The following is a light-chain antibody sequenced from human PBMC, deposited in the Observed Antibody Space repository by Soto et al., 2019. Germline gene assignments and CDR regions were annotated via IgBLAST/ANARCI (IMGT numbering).Light chain of an antibody. CDR3: GTWDYSLTAFV. V-gene: IGLV1-51*01. Sequence: QSVLTQPPSVSASPGEKVTISCSGGTSNIVNNFVSWYRQFPGTAPQLLIHDNNKRPSGIPERFSGSKGGSSATLGITGLQTGDEALYYCGTWDYSLTAFVFGGGTQLTVL. CDR1: TSNIVNNF. J-gene: IGLJ2*01. CDR2: DNN.